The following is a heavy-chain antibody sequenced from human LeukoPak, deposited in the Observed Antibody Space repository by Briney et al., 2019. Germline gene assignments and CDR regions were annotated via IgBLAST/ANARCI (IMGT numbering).Heavy chain of an antibody. CDR2: MKGDGSHI. CDR1: GFIFGKFW. J-gene: IGHJ4*02. CDR3: VRLFGDVTTFDY. V-gene: IGHV3-7*01. D-gene: IGHD2-21*02. Sequence: KPGGSLRLSCVASGFIFGKFWMSWVRQAPGRGLQWVATMKGDGSHIYYVGSVEGRFTISRDNARNSLYLQMNSMRVEDTAVYYCVRLFGDVTTFDYWGQGALVTVSS.